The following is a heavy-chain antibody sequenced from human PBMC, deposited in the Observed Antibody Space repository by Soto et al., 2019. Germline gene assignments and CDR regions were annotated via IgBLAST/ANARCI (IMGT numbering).Heavy chain of an antibody. CDR2: IYYSGST. CDR3: ATQEVGGSYVYTFDP. J-gene: IGHJ5*02. D-gene: IGHD1-26*01. V-gene: IGHV4-39*02. CDR1: GGSISSSSYY. Sequence: QLQLQESGPGLVKPSETLSLTCTVSGGSISSSSYYWGWIRQPPGKGLEWIGSIYYSGSTYYNPSLKTRVTLAVATSKNPFSLKLSSVTAADTAVYYCATQEVGGSYVYTFDPWGQGTLVTVSS.